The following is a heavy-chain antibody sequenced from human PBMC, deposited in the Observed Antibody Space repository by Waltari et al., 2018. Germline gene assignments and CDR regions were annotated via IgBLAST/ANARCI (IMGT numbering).Heavy chain of an antibody. V-gene: IGHV4-34*01. J-gene: IGHJ3*02. CDR3: ARLFTVTTSHDAFDI. Sequence: QVQLQQWGAGLLKPSETLSLTCAVYGGSCSGYYWSGIRQPPGKGLEWIGEINHSGSTNYNPSLKSRVTISVDTSKNQFSLKLSSVTAADTAVYYCARLFTVTTSHDAFDIWGQGTMVTVSS. CDR1: GGSCSGYY. D-gene: IGHD4-17*01. CDR2: INHSGST.